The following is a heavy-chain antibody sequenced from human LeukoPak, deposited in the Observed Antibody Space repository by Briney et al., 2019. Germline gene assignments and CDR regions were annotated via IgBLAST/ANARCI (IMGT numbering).Heavy chain of an antibody. CDR3: ARDYYDSSGYFDFDAFDI. V-gene: IGHV1-18*01. CDR2: ISAYNGNT. Sequence: ASVNVSCKASGYTFISYSISWVRQAPGQGLEWMGWISAYNGNTNYAQKLQGRVTMTTDTSTSTAYMELRSLRSDDTAVYYCARDYYDSSGYFDFDAFDIWGQGTMVTVSS. CDR1: GYTFISYS. D-gene: IGHD3-22*01. J-gene: IGHJ3*02.